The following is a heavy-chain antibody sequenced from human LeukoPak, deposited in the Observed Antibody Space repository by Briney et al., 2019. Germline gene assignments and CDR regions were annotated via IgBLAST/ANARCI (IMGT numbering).Heavy chain of an antibody. CDR1: GFAFSDSW. CDR2: ISSSSSTI. Sequence: QTGGSLRLSCAASGFAFSDSWMTWIRQAPGKGLEWVSYISSSSSTIYYADSVKGRFTISRDNAKNSLYLQMNSLRAEDTAVYYCARPHGEWLLDLAAFDIWGQGTMVTVSS. J-gene: IGHJ3*02. CDR3: ARPHGEWLLDLAAFDI. V-gene: IGHV3-48*01. D-gene: IGHD3-3*01.